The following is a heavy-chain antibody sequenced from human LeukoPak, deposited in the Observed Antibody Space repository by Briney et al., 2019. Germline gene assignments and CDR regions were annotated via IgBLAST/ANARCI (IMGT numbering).Heavy chain of an antibody. CDR3: ARDRRGYYDILIGYYVDY. CDR1: GSTLSSYR. CDR2: ISGSTNYI. J-gene: IGHJ4*02. Sequence: PGGSLRLSCSASGSTLSSYRMNWVRQAPGKGLEWVSSISGSTNYIYYADSVKGRFTISRDNAKNSLYLQMNSLRAEDTAVYHCARDRRGYYDILIGYYVDYWGQGTLVTVSS. V-gene: IGHV3-21*01. D-gene: IGHD3-9*01.